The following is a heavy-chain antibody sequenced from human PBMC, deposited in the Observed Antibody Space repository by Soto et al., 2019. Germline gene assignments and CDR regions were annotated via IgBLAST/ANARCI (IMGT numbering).Heavy chain of an antibody. J-gene: IGHJ4*02. CDR3: ARAAARTGPSYGDSSDTLDY. D-gene: IGHD4-17*01. V-gene: IGHV1-2*04. CDR1: GYTLTGYY. Sequence: QVQLVQSGAEVKKPGASVKVSCKASGYTLTGYYMHWVRQAPGQGREWMGWINPNSAGTNYAQKFQGWVTMTRDTSIRTAYIELSRLRSDATAVYYSARAAARTGPSYGDSSDTLDYWGQGPLVTAPS. CDR2: INPNSAGT.